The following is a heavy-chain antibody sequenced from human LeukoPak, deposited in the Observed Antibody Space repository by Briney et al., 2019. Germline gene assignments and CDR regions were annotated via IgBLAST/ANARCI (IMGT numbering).Heavy chain of an antibody. V-gene: IGHV3-53*05. Sequence: GGSLRLSCAASGFTVSSNYMSWVRQAPGKGLEWVSVIYSGGSTYHVDSVKRRFTISRDNSKNTLYLQMNSLRAEDTAMYYCASRSPSRTYDFWSGYYLHDACDIWGQGTMVTVSS. CDR2: IYSGGST. CDR3: ASRSPSRTYDFWSGYYLHDACDI. CDR1: GFTVSSNY. D-gene: IGHD3-3*01. J-gene: IGHJ3*02.